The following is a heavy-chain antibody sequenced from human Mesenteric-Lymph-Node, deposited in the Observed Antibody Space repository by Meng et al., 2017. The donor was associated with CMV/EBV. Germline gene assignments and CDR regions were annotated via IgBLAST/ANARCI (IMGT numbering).Heavy chain of an antibody. Sequence: ASVKVSCKASGYTFTSNYMHWVRQAPGQGLEWTGWISPYNGDTNYAQKLQDRVTMTTDTSTSTAYMELRSLRSDDTAVYYCARDTQRRYSSSSPRDFDFWGQGTLVTVSS. CDR2: ISPYNGDT. J-gene: IGHJ4*02. V-gene: IGHV1-18*04. CDR3: ARDTQRRYSSSSPRDFDF. CDR1: GYTFTSNY. D-gene: IGHD6-6*01.